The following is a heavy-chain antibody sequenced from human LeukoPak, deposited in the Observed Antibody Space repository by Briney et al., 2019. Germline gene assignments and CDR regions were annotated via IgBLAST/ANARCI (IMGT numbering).Heavy chain of an antibody. CDR2: IYYSGST. D-gene: IGHD3-10*01. J-gene: IGHJ5*02. CDR3: ARGVYGSGIDNWFDP. CDR1: GGSISSGDYY. Sequence: SETLSLTCTVSGGSISSGDYYWSWIRQPPGKGLEWIGYIYYSGSTYYNPSLKSRVNISVDTSKNQFSLKLSSVTAADTAVYYCARGVYGSGIDNWFDPWGQGTLVTVSS. V-gene: IGHV4-30-4*08.